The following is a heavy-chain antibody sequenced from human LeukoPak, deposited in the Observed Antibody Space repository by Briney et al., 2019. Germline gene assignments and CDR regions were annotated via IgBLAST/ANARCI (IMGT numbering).Heavy chain of an antibody. J-gene: IGHJ4*02. CDR1: GFTFSNYN. V-gene: IGHV3-21*01. CDR2: ISSTSSYI. Sequence: GGSLRLSCAASGFTFSNYNFYWVRQAPGKGLEWDSSISSTSSYIYYADSVKGRFTISRDIAKNTLYLQMNSLRAEDTGVYYCAKDHYWSIDYWGRGTLVTVSS. CDR3: AKDHYWSIDY. D-gene: IGHD3-3*01.